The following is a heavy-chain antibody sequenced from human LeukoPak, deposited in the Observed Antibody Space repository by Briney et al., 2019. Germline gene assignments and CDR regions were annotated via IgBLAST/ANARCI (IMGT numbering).Heavy chain of an antibody. Sequence: PGGALRLSCAAPGFTFTRYVVSRGCQAPGKGREWGSAISRGRITTYYADSVKGRFTISRDNSKNTLYLQMNSLRAEDTAVYYCAKGGNYYDGYGYFGNWGQGPLVTVTS. CDR2: ISRGRITT. CDR1: GFTFTRYV. CDR3: AKGGNYYDGYGYFGN. J-gene: IGHJ4*02. V-gene: IGHV3-23*01. D-gene: IGHD3-22*01.